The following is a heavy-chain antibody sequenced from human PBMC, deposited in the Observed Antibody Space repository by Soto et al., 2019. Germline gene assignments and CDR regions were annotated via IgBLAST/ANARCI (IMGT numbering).Heavy chain of an antibody. CDR2: IYYSGST. D-gene: IGHD2-8*01. J-gene: IGHJ5*02. V-gene: IGHV4-39*01. CDR3: ASRIGYCTNGVCFNWFDP. Sequence: PSETLSLTCTVSGGSISSSSYYWGWIRQPPGKGLEWIGSIYYSGSTYYNPSLKSRVTISVDTSKNQFSPKLSSVTAADTAVYYCASRIGYCTNGVCFNWFDPWGQGTLVTSPQ. CDR1: GGSISSSSYY.